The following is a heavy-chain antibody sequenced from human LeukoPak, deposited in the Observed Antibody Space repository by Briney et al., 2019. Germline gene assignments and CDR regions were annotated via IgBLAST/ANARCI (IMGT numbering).Heavy chain of an antibody. J-gene: IGHJ6*02. CDR1: GFSFRSYA. V-gene: IGHV3-30*09. CDR3: VSLPYCSRISCSDYFYGTDV. CDR2: ISHGESKK. D-gene: IGHD4-11*01. Sequence: GSLRLSCAASGFSFRSYAMHWVRQAPGKGLEWVAMISHGESKKEYADSVKGRFASSRDNYKNTLYLHMNSLRAEDTAVYYCVSLPYCSRISCSDYFYGTDVWGQGTTVIVSS.